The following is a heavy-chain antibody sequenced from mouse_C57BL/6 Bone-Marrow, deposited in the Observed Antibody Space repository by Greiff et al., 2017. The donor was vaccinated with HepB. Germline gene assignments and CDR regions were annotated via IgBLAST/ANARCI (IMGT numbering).Heavy chain of an antibody. V-gene: IGHV1-50*01. J-gene: IGHJ2*01. CDR2: IDPSDSYT. Sequence: VQLQQPGAELVKPGASVKLSCKASGYTFTSYWMQWVKQRPGQGLEWIGEIDPSDSYTNYNQKFKGKATLTVDTSSSTAYMQLSSLTSEDSAVYYCAALDYFDYWGQGTTLTVAS. CDR3: AALDYFDY. CDR1: GYTFTSYW.